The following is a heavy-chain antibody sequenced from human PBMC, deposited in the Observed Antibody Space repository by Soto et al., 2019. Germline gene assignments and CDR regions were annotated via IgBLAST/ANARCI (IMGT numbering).Heavy chain of an antibody. Sequence: QVQLQESGPGLVKPSGTLSLTCAVSSGSISSSNWWGWVRQPPGKGLEWIGEIYHSGSTNYNPSLKSRVTISVDKSKNQFSLKLSSVTAADTAVYYCARKIGYCSGGSCYESWGQGTLVTVSS. J-gene: IGHJ5*02. CDR2: IYHSGST. CDR1: SGSISSSNW. D-gene: IGHD2-15*01. CDR3: ARKIGYCSGGSCYES. V-gene: IGHV4-4*02.